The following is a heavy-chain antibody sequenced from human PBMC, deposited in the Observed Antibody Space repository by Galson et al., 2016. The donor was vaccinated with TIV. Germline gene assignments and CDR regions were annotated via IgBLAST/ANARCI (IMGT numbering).Heavy chain of an antibody. J-gene: IGHJ4*02. CDR2: IWYDGSKT. CDR3: ARGRWAVIDY. Sequence: SLRLSCAASGFMFSDYGMHWVRQAPGKGLEWVAIIWYDGSKTYYADFVKGRFTISRDNSKNTVYLQMNTLRAEDTAVYYCARGRWAVIDYWGQGTLVTVSS. CDR1: GFMFSDYG. V-gene: IGHV3-33*01. D-gene: IGHD4-23*01.